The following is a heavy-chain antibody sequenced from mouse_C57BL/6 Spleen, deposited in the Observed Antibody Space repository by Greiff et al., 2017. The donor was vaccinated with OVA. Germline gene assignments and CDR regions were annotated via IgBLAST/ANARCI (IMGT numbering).Heavy chain of an antibody. D-gene: IGHD1-1*01. CDR1: GYSITSGYY. CDR3: AREGLYGSSLDY. J-gene: IGHJ2*01. V-gene: IGHV3-6*01. CDR2: ISYDGSN. Sequence: VQLQQSGPGLVKPSQSLSLTCSVTGYSITSGYYWNWIRQFPGNKLEWMGYISYDGSNNYNPSLKNRISITRDTSKNQFFLKLNSVTTEDTATYYCAREGLYGSSLDYWGQGTTLTVSS.